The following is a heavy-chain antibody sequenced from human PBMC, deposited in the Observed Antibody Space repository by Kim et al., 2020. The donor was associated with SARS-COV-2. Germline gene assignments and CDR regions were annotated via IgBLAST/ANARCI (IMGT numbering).Heavy chain of an antibody. CDR1: GFSFSNYW. Sequence: GGSLRLSCIASGFSFSNYWMAWVRQAPGKGPEWVANIKYDESERYYVDSVKGRFIISRDNGKRSLYLQMDSLRAEDTALYYCARGVGGNLENWGQGTLVT. CDR2: IKYDESER. D-gene: IGHD2-21*01. CDR3: ARGVGGNLEN. J-gene: IGHJ4*02. V-gene: IGHV3-7*01.